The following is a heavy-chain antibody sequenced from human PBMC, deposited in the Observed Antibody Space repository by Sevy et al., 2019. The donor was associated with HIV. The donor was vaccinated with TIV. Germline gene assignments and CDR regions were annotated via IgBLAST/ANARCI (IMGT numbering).Heavy chain of an antibody. Sequence: SETLSLTCAVSGGSISSYYWTWIRQPPGKGLEWIGYVNYRGSTNYNPSLKSRLTMSVDISKNQFSLKLTSVTAADTAVYYFARDSSTGITVHGVVTYGMDVWGQGTTVTVSS. CDR3: ARDSSTGITVHGVVTYGMDV. D-gene: IGHD3-3*01. V-gene: IGHV4-59*01. J-gene: IGHJ6*02. CDR1: GGSISSYY. CDR2: VNYRGST.